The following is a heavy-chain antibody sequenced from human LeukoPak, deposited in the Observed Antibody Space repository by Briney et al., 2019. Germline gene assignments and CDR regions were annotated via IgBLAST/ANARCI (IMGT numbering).Heavy chain of an antibody. CDR1: GYIFTSYW. D-gene: IGHD5-12*01. CDR2: IYPGDSDP. J-gene: IGHJ4*02. Sequence: GAALKISCKGSGYIFTSYWIGGGRQVPGKGVEWRVIIYPGDSDPRYRPSVQLQPTISAHKSISTAYLQWSSLKASDTAMYYCARQGSAYHQPVDQWGQGTLVTVSS. V-gene: IGHV5-51*01. CDR3: ARQGSAYHQPVDQ.